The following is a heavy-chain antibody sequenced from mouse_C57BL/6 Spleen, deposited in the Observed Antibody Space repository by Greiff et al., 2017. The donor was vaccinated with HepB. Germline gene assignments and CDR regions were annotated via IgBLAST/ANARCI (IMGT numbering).Heavy chain of an antibody. V-gene: IGHV1-69*01. CDR1: GYTFTSYW. CDR3: ARGYGSSPDY. CDR2: IDPSDSYT. Sequence: VKLQQPGAELVMPGASVKLSCKASGYTFTSYWMHWVKQRPGQGLEWIGEIDPSDSYTNYNQKFKGKSTLTVDKSSSTAYMQLSSLTSEDSAVYYCARGYGSSPDYWGQGTTLTVSS. J-gene: IGHJ2*01. D-gene: IGHD1-1*01.